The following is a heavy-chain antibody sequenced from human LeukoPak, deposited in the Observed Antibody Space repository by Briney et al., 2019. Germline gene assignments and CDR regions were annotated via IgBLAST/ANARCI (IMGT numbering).Heavy chain of an antibody. J-gene: IGHJ4*02. CDR3: AKGCDILPGSYSDY. CDR1: GFTFSSYA. Sequence: GGSLRLSCAASGFTFSSYAMSWVRQALGKGLEWVSPISDSCVTTYYAHSVKGRFTISRHNSNNTLYLQMNSLRAEDTAVYYCAKGCDILPGSYSDYWGQGTLVTVSS. V-gene: IGHV3-23*01. CDR2: ISDSCVTT. D-gene: IGHD3-9*01.